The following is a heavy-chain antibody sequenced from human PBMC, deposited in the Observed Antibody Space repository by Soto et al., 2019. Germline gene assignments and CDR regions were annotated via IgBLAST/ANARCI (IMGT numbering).Heavy chain of an antibody. Sequence: VQLVESGGGVVQPGRSLRLSCAASGFTFSSYAMSWVRQAPGKGLEWVSAISGSGGSTYYADSVKGRFTISRDNSKNTLYLQMNSLRAEDTAVYYCAKGGGSYSASGTDYWGQGTLVTVSS. CDR1: GFTFSSYA. CDR3: AKGGGSYSASGTDY. V-gene: IGHV3-23*04. D-gene: IGHD1-26*01. J-gene: IGHJ4*02. CDR2: ISGSGGST.